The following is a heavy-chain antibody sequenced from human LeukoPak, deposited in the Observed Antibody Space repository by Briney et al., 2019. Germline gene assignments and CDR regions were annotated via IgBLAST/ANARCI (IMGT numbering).Heavy chain of an antibody. CDR1: GYTFTSYY. Sequence: ASVKVSCKASGYTFTSYYMHWVRQAPGQGLEWMGIINPSGGSTSYAQKFQGRVTMTRDMSTSTAYMELSSLRSEDTAVYYCARTGTFYDSSGYYLGHWFDPWGQGTLVTVSS. CDR3: ARTGTFYDSSGYYLGHWFDP. V-gene: IGHV1-46*01. CDR2: INPSGGST. J-gene: IGHJ5*02. D-gene: IGHD3-22*01.